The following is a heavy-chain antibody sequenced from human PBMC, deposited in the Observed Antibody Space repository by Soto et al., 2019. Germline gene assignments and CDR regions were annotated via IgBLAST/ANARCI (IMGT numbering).Heavy chain of an antibody. CDR2: INPNSGGT. CDR1: GYTFTAYY. CDR3: ARLTRTTGSHTIWYFDY. Sequence: ASVKISCKACGYTFTAYYMHWVRQAPGQDLEWMGWINPNSGGTNYAQKFQGWVTMTRDTSISTAYMELSRLRSDDTAVYYCARLTRTTGSHTIWYFDYWGQGTLVTVSS. D-gene: IGHD1-1*01. J-gene: IGHJ4*02. V-gene: IGHV1-2*04.